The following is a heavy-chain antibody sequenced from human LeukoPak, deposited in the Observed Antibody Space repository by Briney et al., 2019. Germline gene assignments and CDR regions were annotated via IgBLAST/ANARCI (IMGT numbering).Heavy chain of an antibody. CDR3: ARDRNYYGMDV. CDR1: GGSISSGGYY. CDR2: IYYSGST. J-gene: IGHJ6*02. Sequence: SGTLSLTCAVSGGSISSGGYYWSWIRQYPGKGLEWIGYIYYSGSTYYNPSLKSRVTISVDTSKNQFSLKLSSVTAADTAVYYCARDRNYYGMDVWGQGTTVTVSS. V-gene: IGHV4-31*11.